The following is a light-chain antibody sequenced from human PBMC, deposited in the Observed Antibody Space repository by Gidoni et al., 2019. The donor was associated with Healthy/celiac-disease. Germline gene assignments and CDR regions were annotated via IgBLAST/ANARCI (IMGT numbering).Light chain of an antibody. CDR1: QTISSF. V-gene: IGKV1-39*01. CDR3: QQSYSTPFT. Sequence: DIQMTQSPSSLSASVGDRVTITCRASQTISSFLNWYQQKPGKAPKLLSNAASSLQSGVPSRFSGSGSGTDFILTISSLQPEDYATYYCQQSYSTPFTFGGGTKVEIK. J-gene: IGKJ4*01. CDR2: AAS.